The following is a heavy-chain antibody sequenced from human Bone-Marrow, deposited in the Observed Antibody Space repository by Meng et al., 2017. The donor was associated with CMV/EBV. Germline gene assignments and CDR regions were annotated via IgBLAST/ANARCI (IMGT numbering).Heavy chain of an antibody. V-gene: IGHV3-30*03. CDR1: GFTFSSYS. Sequence: GESLKISCAASGFTFSSYSMNWVRQAPGKGLEWVAVISYDGSNKYYADSVKGRFTISRDNSKNTLYLQMNSLRAEDTAVYYCAREGKGLDVWGQGTTVTVSS. CDR3: AREGKGLDV. CDR2: ISYDGSNK. J-gene: IGHJ6*02.